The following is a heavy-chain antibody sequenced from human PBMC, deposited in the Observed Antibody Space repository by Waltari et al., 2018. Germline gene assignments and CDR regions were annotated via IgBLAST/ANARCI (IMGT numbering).Heavy chain of an antibody. D-gene: IGHD6-19*01. CDR2: IYYSGST. CDR3: ATKRESSASGFDY. Sequence: QLQLQESGPGLVKPSETLSFTCTVSGGSISRSSSYWGWLRQPPGKGLEWIGSIYYSGSTYYNPSLKSRVTISVDTSKNQFSLKLSSVTAADTAVYYCATKRESSASGFDYWGQGTLVTVSS. CDR1: GGSISRSSSY. J-gene: IGHJ4*02. V-gene: IGHV4-39*01.